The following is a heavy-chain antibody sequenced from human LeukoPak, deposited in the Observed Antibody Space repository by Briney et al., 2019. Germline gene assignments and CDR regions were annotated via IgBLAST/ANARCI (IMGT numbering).Heavy chain of an antibody. D-gene: IGHD1-1*01. Sequence: RASVKVSCKASGYTFTSYGISWVRQAPGQGLEWMGWISAYNGNTNYAQKLQGRVTMTTDTSTSTAYMELRSLRSDDTAVYYCARDLGGTTGTTLVDGAFDIWGQGTMVTVSS. CDR3: ARDLGGTTGTTLVDGAFDI. J-gene: IGHJ3*02. V-gene: IGHV1-18*01. CDR1: GYTFTSYG. CDR2: ISAYNGNT.